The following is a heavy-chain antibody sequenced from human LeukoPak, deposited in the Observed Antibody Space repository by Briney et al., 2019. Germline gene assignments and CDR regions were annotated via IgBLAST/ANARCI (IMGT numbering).Heavy chain of an antibody. Sequence: GGSLRLSCAASGFTVSSNYMSWVRQAPGKGLEWVSVIYSGGSTYYADSVKGRFTISRDNSKNTLYLQMNSLRAEDTDVYYCARDRKVVTAPDYYYYYMDVWGKGTTVTVSS. V-gene: IGHV3-53*01. CDR3: ARDRKVVTAPDYYYYYMDV. CDR2: IYSGGST. J-gene: IGHJ6*03. CDR1: GFTVSSNY. D-gene: IGHD2-21*02.